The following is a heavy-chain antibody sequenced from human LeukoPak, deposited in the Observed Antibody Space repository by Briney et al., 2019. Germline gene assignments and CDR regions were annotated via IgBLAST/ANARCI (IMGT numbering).Heavy chain of an antibody. CDR3: ALGQLWDFDY. CDR2: IRYDGSNK. CDR1: GFTFSSYG. D-gene: IGHD5-18*01. V-gene: IGHV3-30*02. J-gene: IGHJ4*02. Sequence: GGSLRLSCAASGFTFSSYGMHWVRQAPGKGLEWAAFIRYDGSNKYYADSVKGRFTISRDNSKNTLYLQMNSLRAEDTAVYYCALGQLWDFDYWGQGTLVTVSS.